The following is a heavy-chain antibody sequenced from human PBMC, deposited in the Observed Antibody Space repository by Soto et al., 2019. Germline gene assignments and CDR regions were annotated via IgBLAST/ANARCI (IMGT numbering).Heavy chain of an antibody. CDR1: GGSFSGYY. D-gene: IGHD4-4*01. Sequence: SETLSLTCAVYGGSFSGYYWSWIRQPPGKGLEWIGEINHSGSTNYNPSLKSRVTISVDTSKNQFSLKLSSVTAADTAVYYCAREATEYNWFDPWGQGTLVTVSS. CDR3: AREATEYNWFDP. J-gene: IGHJ5*02. V-gene: IGHV4-34*01. CDR2: INHSGST.